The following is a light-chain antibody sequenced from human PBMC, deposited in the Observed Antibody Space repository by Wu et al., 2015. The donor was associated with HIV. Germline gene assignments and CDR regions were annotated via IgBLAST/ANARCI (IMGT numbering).Light chain of an antibody. V-gene: IGKV1-12*02. CDR2: TAS. J-gene: IGKJ2*01. Sequence: DIQMTQSPSSLSASVGDRVTITCRASQNIDNWLAWYQQKPGKAPKLLIYTASRLQSGVPSRFSGSGSGTDFTLTISTLQSEDFATYYCHQANSLPYTFGQGTKLEIK. CDR1: QNIDNW. CDR3: HQANSLPYT.